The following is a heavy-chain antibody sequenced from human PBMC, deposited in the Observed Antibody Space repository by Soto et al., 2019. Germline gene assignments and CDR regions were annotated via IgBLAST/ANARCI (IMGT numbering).Heavy chain of an antibody. CDR1: GGSFSGYY. V-gene: IGHV4-34*01. Sequence: QVLLQQWGAGLLKPSETLALTCAVYGGSFSGYYWSWIRQPPGKGLEWIGEINHSGSTNYNPSLKSRVTISVDTSKNQFSLKLSSVTAADTAVYYCATGNKGHLGVYWGQGTRVTVSS. CDR3: ATGNKGHLGVY. D-gene: IGHD3-3*02. CDR2: INHSGST. J-gene: IGHJ4*02.